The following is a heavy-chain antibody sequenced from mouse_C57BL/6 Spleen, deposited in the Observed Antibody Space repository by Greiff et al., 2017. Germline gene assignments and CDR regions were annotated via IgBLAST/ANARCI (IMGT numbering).Heavy chain of an antibody. CDR3: ARSQTAQAGYFDY. CDR1: GYTFTSYW. CDR2: IDPSDSET. D-gene: IGHD3-2*02. V-gene: IGHV1-52*01. J-gene: IGHJ2*01. Sequence: QVQLQQPGAELVRPGSSVKLSCKASGYTFTSYWMHWVKQRPIQGLEWIGNIDPSDSETHYTQKFKDKATLTVDKSSSTAYMQLSSLTSEDSAVYYCARSQTAQAGYFDYWGQGTTRTVAS.